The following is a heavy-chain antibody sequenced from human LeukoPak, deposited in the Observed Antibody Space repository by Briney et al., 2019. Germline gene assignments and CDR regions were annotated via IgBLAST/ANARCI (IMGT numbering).Heavy chain of an antibody. CDR2: MSYDGSNK. CDR1: GFTFSSYG. D-gene: IGHD3-16*01. Sequence: GGSLRLSCAASGFTFSSYGMHWVGQAPGKGLEWVAIMSYDGSNKYYADSVKGRFTISRDNSKNTLYLQMNSLRAEDTAVYYCAKVMITFGGIPNDAFDIWGQGTMVTVSS. CDR3: AKVMITFGGIPNDAFDI. J-gene: IGHJ3*02. V-gene: IGHV3-30*18.